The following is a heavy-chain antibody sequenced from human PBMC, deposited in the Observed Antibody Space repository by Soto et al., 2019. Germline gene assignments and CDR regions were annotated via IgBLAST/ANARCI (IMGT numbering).Heavy chain of an antibody. CDR2: ISGSGGST. Sequence: GSLRLSCAASGFTFSSYAMSWVRQAPGKGLEWVSAISGSGGSTYYADSVKGRFTISRDNSKNTLYLQMNSLRAEDTAVYYCALINVLRFLEWFPPMDVWGKGTTVTVSS. CDR1: GFTFSSYA. CDR3: ALINVLRFLEWFPPMDV. J-gene: IGHJ6*03. V-gene: IGHV3-23*01. D-gene: IGHD3-3*01.